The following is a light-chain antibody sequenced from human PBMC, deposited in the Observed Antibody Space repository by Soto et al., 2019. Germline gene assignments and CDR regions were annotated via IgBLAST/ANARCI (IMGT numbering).Light chain of an antibody. CDR2: GAS. CDR3: QQRSNWPPIT. V-gene: IGKV3-11*01. J-gene: IGKJ5*01. Sequence: EIVLTQSPDTLSLSPGDRATLSCRASQSVSRYLAWYQQKPGQAPRLIIYGASNGATGIPARFSGTGSGTDFTLTISSLEPEDFAVYYCQQRSNWPPITFGQGTRLEIK. CDR1: QSVSRY.